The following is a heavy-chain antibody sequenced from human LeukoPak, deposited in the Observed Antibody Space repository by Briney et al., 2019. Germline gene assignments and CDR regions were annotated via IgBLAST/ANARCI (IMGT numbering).Heavy chain of an antibody. CDR3: ARGFISPGITEL. Sequence: SETLSLTCTVSGGSISSGDYYWSWIRQPPGKGLEWIGYIYYSGSTYYNPSLKSRVTISVDTSKNQFSLKLSSVTAADTAVYYCARGFISPGITELWGQGTLVTVSS. CDR1: GGSISSGDYY. V-gene: IGHV4-30-4*02. D-gene: IGHD1-14*01. J-gene: IGHJ4*02. CDR2: IYYSGST.